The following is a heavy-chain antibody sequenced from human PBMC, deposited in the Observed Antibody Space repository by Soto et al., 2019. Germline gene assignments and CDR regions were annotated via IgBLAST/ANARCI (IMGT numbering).Heavy chain of an antibody. V-gene: IGHV3-33*01. J-gene: IGHJ6*02. CDR2: IWYDGSNK. Sequence: GGSLRLSCAASGFTFSSYGMHWVLQAPCKGLEWVAVIWYDGSNKYYADSVKGRFTISRDNSKNTLYLQMNSLRAEDTAVYYCARPYYDIFTGYSYYYGMDVWGQGTTVTVSS. CDR3: ARPYYDIFTGYSYYYGMDV. D-gene: IGHD3-9*01. CDR1: GFTFSSYG.